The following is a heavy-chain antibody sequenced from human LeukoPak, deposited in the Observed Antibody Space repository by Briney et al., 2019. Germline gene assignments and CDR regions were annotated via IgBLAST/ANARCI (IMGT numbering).Heavy chain of an antibody. V-gene: IGHV1-3*01. CDR3: ARGGWAAGPSGGYYYYGMDV. D-gene: IGHD6-13*01. J-gene: IGHJ6*02. CDR2: INAGNGNT. Sequence: GASVKVSCKASGYTFTSYAMHWVRQAPGQRLEWMGWINAGNGNTKYSQKFQGRVTMTRDTSTSTVYMELSSLRSEDTAVYYCARGGWAAGPSGGYYYYGMDVWGQGTTVTVSS. CDR1: GYTFTSYA.